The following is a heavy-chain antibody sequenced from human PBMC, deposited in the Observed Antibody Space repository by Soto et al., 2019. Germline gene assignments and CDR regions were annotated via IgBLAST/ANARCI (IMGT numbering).Heavy chain of an antibody. CDR2: VSPDSGNA. D-gene: IGHD2-21*02. Sequence: ASVKVSCTTSGYTFTDYDINWIRQAPGQGLEWMGWVSPDSGNAGYAPQFQGRVSMTSDTSRSTVYMELSSLRAEDTAVYFCEVTTGYWGQGTMVTVSS. CDR3: EVTTGY. CDR1: GYTFTDYD. J-gene: IGHJ4*02. V-gene: IGHV1-8*02.